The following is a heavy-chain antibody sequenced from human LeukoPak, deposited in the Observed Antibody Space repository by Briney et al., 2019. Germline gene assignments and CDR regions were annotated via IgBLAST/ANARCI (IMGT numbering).Heavy chain of an antibody. V-gene: IGHV4-59*08. D-gene: IGHD1-26*01. CDR2: IHYSGSN. J-gene: IGHJ4*02. CDR3: ARHGTVSSGSYFDY. CDR1: SGSVTNYY. Sequence: SETLSLTCSVPSGSVTNYYWSWIRQPPGKGLEWIGHIHYSGSNNYSPSLKSRVTMFVDKSKNQISLRLSSVTAADTAVYYCARHGTVSSGSYFDYWGQGTQVTLS.